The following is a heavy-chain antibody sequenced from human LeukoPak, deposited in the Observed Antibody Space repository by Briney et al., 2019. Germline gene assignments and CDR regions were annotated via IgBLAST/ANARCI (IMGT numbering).Heavy chain of an antibody. CDR1: GFTVSSNS. Sequence: PGGSLRLSCVVSGFTVSSNSNSWVRQAPGKGLEWVSIIYNSGTTYYADSVKGRFTISRDNSKNTLYLQMNSLRPEDTAVYYCARGHYGGNSVFDYWGQGTLVTASS. V-gene: IGHV3-66*02. CDR2: IYNSGTT. CDR3: ARGHYGGNSVFDY. J-gene: IGHJ4*02. D-gene: IGHD4-23*01.